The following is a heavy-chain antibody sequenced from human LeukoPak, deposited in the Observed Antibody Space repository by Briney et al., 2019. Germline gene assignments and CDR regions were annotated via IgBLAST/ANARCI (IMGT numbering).Heavy chain of an antibody. J-gene: IGHJ5*02. CDR1: GGTFSSYA. CDR2: IIPILGIA. Sequence: ASVKVSCKASGGTFSSYAISWVRQAPGQGLEWMGRIIPILGIANYAQKFQGRVTITADKSTSTAYMELSSLRSEDTAVYYCARDPSFCGGDCYSNWFDPWGQGTLVTVSS. V-gene: IGHV1-69*04. D-gene: IGHD2-21*02. CDR3: ARDPSFCGGDCYSNWFDP.